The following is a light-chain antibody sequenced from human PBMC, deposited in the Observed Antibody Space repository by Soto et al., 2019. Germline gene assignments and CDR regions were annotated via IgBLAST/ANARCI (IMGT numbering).Light chain of an antibody. V-gene: IGKV1-9*01. CDR1: QGISSS. J-gene: IGKJ1*01. CDR3: QQINSYPWT. Sequence: DIQLTQSPSFLSASVGDRVTITCRASQGISSSLAWYQQKPGKAPKLLIYAASTLQSGVPSRFSGSGSGTEFTLTVSSLQPDDVATYYCQQINSYPWTFGQGTKVDIK. CDR2: AAS.